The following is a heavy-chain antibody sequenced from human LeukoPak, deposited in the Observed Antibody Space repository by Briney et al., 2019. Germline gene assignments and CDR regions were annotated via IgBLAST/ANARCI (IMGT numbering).Heavy chain of an antibody. CDR3: ARGNVVVVPAASWFDP. CDR2: INRGSNYI. Sequence: GGSLRLSCAASGITFSSYSMNWVRQAPGKGLEWVSSINRGSNYIYYADSVKGRFTISRDNAKNSLFLQLNSPRAEDTAVYYCARGNVVVVPAASWFDPWGQGTLVTVSS. V-gene: IGHV3-21*01. D-gene: IGHD2-2*01. CDR1: GITFSSYS. J-gene: IGHJ5*02.